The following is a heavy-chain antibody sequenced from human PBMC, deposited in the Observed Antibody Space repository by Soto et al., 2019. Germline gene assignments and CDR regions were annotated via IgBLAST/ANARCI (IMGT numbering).Heavy chain of an antibody. CDR1: GGTFSSYT. Sequence: ASVKVSCKTSGGTFSSYTISWVRQAPGQGLEWMGRIIPILDIANYAQKFQGRVTITADKSTSTSYMELTSLRSEDTAVYFCARGTQKHEQYDTTLIGPDMCREWGKGTLV. CDR3: ARGTQKHEQYDTTLIGPDMCRE. D-gene: IGHD3-9*01. V-gene: IGHV1-69*02. J-gene: IGHJ4*02. CDR2: IIPILDIA.